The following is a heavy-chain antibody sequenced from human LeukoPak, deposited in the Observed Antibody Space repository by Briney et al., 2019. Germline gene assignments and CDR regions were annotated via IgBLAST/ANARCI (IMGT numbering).Heavy chain of an antibody. Sequence: SETLSLTCAVYGGSFSTYYWSWIRQSPGKGLEWIAEINRRGDTNYSPSVKSRVTISVDTSKNQFSLKVNSLTAADTAVYYCARGPTISETGYFDYWGQGTLVTVSS. D-gene: IGHD1-1*01. V-gene: IGHV4-34*01. J-gene: IGHJ4*03. CDR2: INRRGDT. CDR3: ARGPTISETGYFDY. CDR1: GGSFSTYY.